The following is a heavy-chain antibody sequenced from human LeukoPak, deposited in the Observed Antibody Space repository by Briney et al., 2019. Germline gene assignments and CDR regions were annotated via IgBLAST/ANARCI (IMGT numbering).Heavy chain of an antibody. Sequence: GASVKVSCKASGYTFTSYGISWVRQAPGQGREWMGWISAYNGNTNYAQKLQGRVTMTTDTSTSTAYMELRSLRSDDTAVYYCARDPAVEYSSGWYWFDPWGQGTLVTVSS. CDR2: ISAYNGNT. J-gene: IGHJ5*02. CDR3: ARDPAVEYSSGWYWFDP. D-gene: IGHD6-19*01. V-gene: IGHV1-18*01. CDR1: GYTFTSYG.